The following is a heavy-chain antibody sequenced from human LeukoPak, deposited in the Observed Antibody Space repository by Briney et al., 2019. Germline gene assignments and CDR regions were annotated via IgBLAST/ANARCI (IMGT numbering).Heavy chain of an antibody. CDR2: IIRNGGST. V-gene: IGHV3-20*04. CDR1: GFTFDDYG. CDR3: ARVMTTVTAYYYYYMDV. D-gene: IGHD4-17*01. J-gene: IGHJ6*03. Sequence: PGGSLRLSCAASGFTFDDYGMSWVRQAPGKGLEWVSDIIRNGGSTGYADSVKGRFTISRDNAKNSLYLQMNSLRAEDTALYYCARVMTTVTAYYYYYMDVWGKGTTVTVSS.